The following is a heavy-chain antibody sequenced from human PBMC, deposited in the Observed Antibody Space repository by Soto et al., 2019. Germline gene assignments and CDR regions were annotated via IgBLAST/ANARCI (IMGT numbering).Heavy chain of an antibody. CDR2: IKSKTDGWTT. Sequence: GXPRLSCASSGFXFSNALMIWVRHATGNGLEFVGRIKSKTDGWTTDYAAPVKGRFTISINDSKNTLFLQMNSLKNEDTAVYYCTTDEPINKNWGQGTLGTVSS. CDR3: TTDEPINKN. J-gene: IGHJ4*02. V-gene: IGHV3-15*01. CDR1: GFXFSNAL.